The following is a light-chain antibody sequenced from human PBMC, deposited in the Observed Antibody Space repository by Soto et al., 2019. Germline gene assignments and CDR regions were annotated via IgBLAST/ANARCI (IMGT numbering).Light chain of an antibody. Sequence: DIPVTPSPSSLSASVGGRGTITCRASQSISSYLNWYQQKPGKAPNVLINVASTLRSGVPSRFSGSGSGTDFNLTINSLQPEDFATYFCQQSFTTPLTFGGGTKVDIK. CDR1: QSISSY. CDR2: VAS. V-gene: IGKV1-39*01. J-gene: IGKJ4*01. CDR3: QQSFTTPLT.